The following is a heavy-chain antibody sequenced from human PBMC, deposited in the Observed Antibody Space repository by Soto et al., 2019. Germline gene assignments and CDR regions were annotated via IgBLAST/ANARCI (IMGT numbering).Heavy chain of an antibody. CDR1: GGSVSSGSYY. Sequence: PSETLSLTCTVSGGSVSSGSYYWSWIRQPPGKGLEWIGYIYYSGSTNYNPSLKSRVTISVDTSKNQFSLKLGSVTAADTAVYYCARDSRSREPYYYYGMDVWGQGTTVTVSS. J-gene: IGHJ6*02. CDR2: IYYSGST. V-gene: IGHV4-61*01. D-gene: IGHD2-2*01. CDR3: ARDSRSREPYYYYGMDV.